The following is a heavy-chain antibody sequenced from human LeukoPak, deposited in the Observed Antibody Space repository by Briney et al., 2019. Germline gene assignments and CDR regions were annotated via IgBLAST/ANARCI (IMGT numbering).Heavy chain of an antibody. CDR1: DKSGSGYY. CDR3: ARGVDY. Sequence: SETLSLTCAVYDKSGSGYYWTWFRQVPGKGLEWIGEIDQSGSTNYNPSLKRRVIISVDTSKSQFSLRMTSVTAADTGLYYCARGVDYWGQGTVVTVSS. J-gene: IGHJ4*02. V-gene: IGHV4-34*01. CDR2: IDQSGST.